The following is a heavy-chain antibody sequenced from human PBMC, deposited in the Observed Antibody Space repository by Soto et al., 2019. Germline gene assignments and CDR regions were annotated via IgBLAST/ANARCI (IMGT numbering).Heavy chain of an antibody. J-gene: IGHJ3*01. CDR1: GYIFTAYY. CDR2: INPASGGT. Sequence: QVQLVQSGAEVKKPGASVKVSCKASGYIFTAYYMNWVRQAPGQGLEWMGWINPASGGTNYAQKFQGRVTMTTDPSISPAYMELSSLRSDDTAVYYCARDYSAGAGASDFWGQGTMVIVSS. CDR3: ARDYSAGAGASDF. D-gene: IGHD6-19*01. V-gene: IGHV1-2*02.